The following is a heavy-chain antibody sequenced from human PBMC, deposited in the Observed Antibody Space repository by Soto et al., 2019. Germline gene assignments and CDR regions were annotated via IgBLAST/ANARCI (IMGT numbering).Heavy chain of an antibody. Sequence: GASVKVSCKASGYTFTGYYMHWVRQAPGQGLEWMGWINPNSGGTSYAQKFQGWVTMTRDTSISTAYMELSRLRSDDTAVYYCARGTSGYWGYYYYGMDVWGQGTTVTVSS. CDR2: INPNSGGT. D-gene: IGHD3-3*01. J-gene: IGHJ6*02. CDR3: ARGTSGYWGYYYYGMDV. V-gene: IGHV1-2*04. CDR1: GYTFTGYY.